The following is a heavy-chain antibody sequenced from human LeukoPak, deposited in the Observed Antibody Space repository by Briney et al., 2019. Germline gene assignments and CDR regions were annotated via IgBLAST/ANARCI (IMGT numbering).Heavy chain of an antibody. Sequence: PSETLSLTCTVSGGSISSYYWSWIRQPPGKGLEWIGYIYYSGSTNYNPSLKSRVTISVDTSKNQLSLKLSSVTAADTAVYYCARHVGYSYGYPDYWGQGTLVTVSS. V-gene: IGHV4-59*08. D-gene: IGHD5-18*01. CDR2: IYYSGST. J-gene: IGHJ4*02. CDR1: GGSISSYY. CDR3: ARHVGYSYGYPDY.